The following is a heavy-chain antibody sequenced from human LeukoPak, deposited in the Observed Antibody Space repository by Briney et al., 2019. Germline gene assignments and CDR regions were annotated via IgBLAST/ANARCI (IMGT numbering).Heavy chain of an antibody. D-gene: IGHD3-22*01. CDR1: GFTFSDYN. J-gene: IGHJ4*02. Sequence: GGSLRLSCAASGFTFSDYNTRWIRQAPGKGLEWVSVIYSGGSTYYADSVKGRFTISRDNSKNTLYLQMNSLRAEDTAVYYCARIVAYYYDSSGYYPSYFDYWGQGTLVTVSS. CDR2: IYSGGST. V-gene: IGHV3-53*01. CDR3: ARIVAYYYDSSGYYPSYFDY.